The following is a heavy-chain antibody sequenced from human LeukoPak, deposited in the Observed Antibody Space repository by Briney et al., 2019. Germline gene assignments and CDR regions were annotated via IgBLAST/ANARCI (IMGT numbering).Heavy chain of an antibody. CDR3: ARAYSSSRHFFDY. D-gene: IGHD6-13*01. CDR1: GFTFRDYY. Sequence: GGSLRLSCAASGFTFRDYYMSWIRQAPGQGPEWASYFSSSGSPIFYADSVKGRFTISSDNAKYVPHLQMNSQSAGDTAVYYCARAYSSSRHFFDYWGQGALVTVSS. J-gene: IGHJ4*02. V-gene: IGHV3-11*04. CDR2: FSSSGSPI.